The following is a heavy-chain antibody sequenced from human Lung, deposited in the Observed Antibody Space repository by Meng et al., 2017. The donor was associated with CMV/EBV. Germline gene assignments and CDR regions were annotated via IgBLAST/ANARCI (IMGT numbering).Heavy chain of an antibody. V-gene: IGHV1-18*01. D-gene: IGHD2-2*01. CDR1: GYTFTDYG. CDR2: ISAYNGDT. CDR3: AIDLQYCGSTSCYDDCFDP. J-gene: IGHJ5*02. Sequence: ASVXVSXKASGYTFTDYGISWVRQAPGQGLEWMGWISAYNGDTNYARNLRGRVTMTTDTSTTTAYMELRSLRSDDTAVYYCAIDLQYCGSTSCYDDCFDPWGQRTLVTFSS.